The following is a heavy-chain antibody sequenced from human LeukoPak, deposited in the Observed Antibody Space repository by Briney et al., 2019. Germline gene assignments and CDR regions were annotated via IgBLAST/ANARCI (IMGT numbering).Heavy chain of an antibody. CDR3: ARDRAYYGSGSPRCYFDY. CDR1: GGAITSGGYY. V-gene: IGHV4-30-4*08. CDR2: IYYSGST. D-gene: IGHD3-10*01. Sequence: SETLSLTCTVSGGAITSGGYYWTWIRQPPGKGLEWIGYIYYSGSTYYNPSLKSRVTISVDTSKNQFSLKLSSVTAADTAVYYCARDRAYYGSGSPRCYFDYWGQGTLVTVSS. J-gene: IGHJ4*02.